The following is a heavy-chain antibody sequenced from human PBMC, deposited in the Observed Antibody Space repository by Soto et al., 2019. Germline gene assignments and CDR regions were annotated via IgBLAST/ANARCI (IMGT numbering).Heavy chain of an antibody. V-gene: IGHV6-1*01. D-gene: IGHD3-10*01. CDR3: ARDLHYYGSGSPSHYYYYMDV. J-gene: IGHJ6*03. CDR1: GDSVSSNSAA. CDR2: TYYRSKWYN. Sequence: QVPLQQSGPGLVKPSQTLSLTCAISGDSVSSNSAAWNWIRQSPSRGLEWLGRTYYRSKWYNDYAVSVKSRITINPDTSKNQFSLQLNSVTPEDTAVYYCARDLHYYGSGSPSHYYYYMDVWGKGTTVTVSS.